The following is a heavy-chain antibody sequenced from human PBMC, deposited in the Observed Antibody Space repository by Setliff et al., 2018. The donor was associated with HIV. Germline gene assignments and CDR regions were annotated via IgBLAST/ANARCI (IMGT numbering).Heavy chain of an antibody. J-gene: IGHJ3*02. CDR2: ISGSGAST. V-gene: IGHV3-23*01. CDR3: AKGRYGGYDWGTLDI. Sequence: GGSLRLSCAASGFTFSSCAMSWVRQAPGKGLEWVLVISGSGASTYYADSVKGRFTISRDNSKNTLYLQMNSLRVEDTAVYYCAKGRYGGYDWGTLDIWGQGTVVTVSS. CDR1: GFTFSSCA. D-gene: IGHD5-12*01.